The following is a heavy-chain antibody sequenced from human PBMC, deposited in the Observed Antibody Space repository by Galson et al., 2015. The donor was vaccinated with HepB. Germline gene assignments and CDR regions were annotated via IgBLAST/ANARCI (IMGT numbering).Heavy chain of an antibody. CDR3: ARQGYCSGDSCYLPFDY. CDR1: GYSFTNYW. V-gene: IGHV5-51*01. J-gene: IGHJ4*02. D-gene: IGHD2-15*01. CDR2: IYPGNSDI. Sequence: QSGAEVKKPGESLKISCKGSGYSFTNYWIGWVRQMPGKGLEWMGTIYPGNSDIRYSPSFQGQVTISADKSISTAYVQWSSLKASDTAMYYCARQGYCSGDSCYLPFDYWGQGTLVTVSS.